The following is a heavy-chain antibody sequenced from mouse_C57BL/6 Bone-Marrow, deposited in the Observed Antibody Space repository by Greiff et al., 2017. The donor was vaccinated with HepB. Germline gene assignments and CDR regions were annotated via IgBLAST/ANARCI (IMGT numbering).Heavy chain of an antibody. CDR1: GFSLTSYA. D-gene: IGHD1-1*01. CDR2: IWTGGGT. J-gene: IGHJ3*01. V-gene: IGHV2-9-1*01. CDR3: APHYYGSPLFAY. Sequence: VKLQESGPGLVAPSQRLSITCTVSGFSLTSYAISWVRQPPGKGLEWLRVIWTGGGTNYNSALKSRLSISKDNSKSQVFFRMNSLQTDDTARYYCAPHYYGSPLFAYWGQGTLVTVSA.